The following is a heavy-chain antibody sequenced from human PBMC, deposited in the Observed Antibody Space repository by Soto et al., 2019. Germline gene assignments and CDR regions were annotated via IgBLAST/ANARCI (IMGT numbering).Heavy chain of an antibody. CDR3: ARTFDYGGNADYYYYGMDV. CDR2: IYYSGST. Sequence: SETLSLTCTVSGGSISSYYWSWIRQPPGKGLEWIGYIYYSGSTNYNPSLKSRVTISVDTSKNQFSLKLSSVTAADTAVYYCARTFDYGGNADYYYYGMDVWGQGTTVTVSS. V-gene: IGHV4-59*01. J-gene: IGHJ6*02. D-gene: IGHD4-17*01. CDR1: GGSISSYY.